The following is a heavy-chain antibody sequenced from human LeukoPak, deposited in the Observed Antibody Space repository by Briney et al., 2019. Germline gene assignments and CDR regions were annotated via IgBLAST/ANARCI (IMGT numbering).Heavy chain of an antibody. Sequence: GGSLRLSCAASGFTFSNAWMSWVRQAPGKGLEWGGRIISKTDGGKTEYAARGKGRLTISREDTKNTMYMQTDSLKTEEMAVSYCTTGAGGYLHEFVDPWGQGTLVTVSS. D-gene: IGHD5-12*01. V-gene: IGHV3-15*01. CDR2: IISKTDGGKT. CDR1: GFTFSNAW. J-gene: IGHJ5*02. CDR3: TTGAGGYLHEFVDP.